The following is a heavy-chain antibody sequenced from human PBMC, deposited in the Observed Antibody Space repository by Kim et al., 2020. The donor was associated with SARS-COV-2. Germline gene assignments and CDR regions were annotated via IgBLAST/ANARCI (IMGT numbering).Heavy chain of an antibody. D-gene: IGHD6-19*01. CDR3: AKAYSSGWYGIDY. J-gene: IGHJ4*02. V-gene: IGHV1-3*01. Sequence: AQQCQSRATITRDTTASTAYMELSSLRSEDTAVYYCAKAYSSGWYGIDYWGQGTLVTVSS.